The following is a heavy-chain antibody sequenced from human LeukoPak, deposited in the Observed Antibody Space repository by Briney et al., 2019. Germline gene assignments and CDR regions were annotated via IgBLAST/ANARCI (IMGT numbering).Heavy chain of an antibody. D-gene: IGHD6-19*01. CDR2: ISAYNGNT. Sequence: VASVKVSCKASGYTFTSYGISWVRQAPGQGLEWMGWISAYNGNTNYAQKLQGRVTMTTDTSTSTAYMELRSLRSDDTAVYYCAREGWDSGWYLRSYYYYYYMDVWGKGTTVTVSS. J-gene: IGHJ6*03. CDR3: AREGWDSGWYLRSYYYYYYMDV. CDR1: GYTFTSYG. V-gene: IGHV1-18*01.